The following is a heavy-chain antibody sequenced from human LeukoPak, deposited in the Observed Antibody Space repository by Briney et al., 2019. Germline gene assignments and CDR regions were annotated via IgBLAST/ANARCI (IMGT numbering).Heavy chain of an antibody. CDR3: AKRRSRNTGPFDY. CDR2: ISGSNT. J-gene: IGHJ4*02. Sequence: GGSLRLSCAASGFTISSGALTWVRLAPGKGLECVSGISGSNTYYAESVKGRFTISRDDSNNMLYLQMNSLRAEDTAVYYCAKRRSRNTGPFDYWGQGTLVTVSP. CDR1: GFTISSGA. V-gene: IGHV3-23*01. D-gene: IGHD5-18*01.